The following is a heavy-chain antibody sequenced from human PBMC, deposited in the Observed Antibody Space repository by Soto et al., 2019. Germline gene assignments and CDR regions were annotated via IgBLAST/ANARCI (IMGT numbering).Heavy chain of an antibody. Sequence: QVQLQESGPGLVKPSQTLSLTCTVSGGSISSGGYYWSWIRQHPGKGLEWIGYIYYSGSTYYNPSLKSRVTRSVDTSKHPFSLKLSSVTAADTAVYYCARGPSSGYSALDYWGQGTLVTVSS. J-gene: IGHJ4*02. CDR2: IYYSGST. D-gene: IGHD3-22*01. CDR1: GGSISSGGYY. V-gene: IGHV4-31*03. CDR3: ARGPSSGYSALDY.